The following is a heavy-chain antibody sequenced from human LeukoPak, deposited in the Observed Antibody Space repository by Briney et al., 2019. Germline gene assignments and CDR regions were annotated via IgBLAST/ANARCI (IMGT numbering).Heavy chain of an antibody. CDR3: ATGGPYSPNHY. CDR2: ISSSSSYI. V-gene: IGHV3-21*01. Sequence: GGSLRLSCAASGFTFSSYSTNWVRQAPGKGLEWVSSISSSSSYIYYADSVKGRFTISRDNAKNSLYLQMNSLRAEDTAVYYCATGGPYSPNHYWGQGTLVTVSS. D-gene: IGHD6-13*01. CDR1: GFTFSSYS. J-gene: IGHJ4*02.